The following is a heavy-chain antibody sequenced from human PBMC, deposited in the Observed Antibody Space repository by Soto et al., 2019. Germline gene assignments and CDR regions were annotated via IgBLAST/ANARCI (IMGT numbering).Heavy chain of an antibody. J-gene: IGHJ4*02. D-gene: IGHD6-13*01. CDR3: ARHMNGIASYFDY. V-gene: IGHV3-33*01. CDR1: GFTFSSYG. CDR2: IWYDGSNK. Sequence: QVQLVESGGGVVQPGRSLRLSCAASGFTFSSYGMHWVRQAPGKGLEWVAVIWYDGSNKYYADSVKGRFTISRDNSKNTLYLQMNSLRAEDTAVYYCARHMNGIASYFDYWGQGTLVIVSS.